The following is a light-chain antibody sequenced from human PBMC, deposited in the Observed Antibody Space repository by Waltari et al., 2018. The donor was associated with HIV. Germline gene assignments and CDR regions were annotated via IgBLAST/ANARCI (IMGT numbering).Light chain of an antibody. CDR1: NIGSTN. Sequence: SFELTQPLSVSVALGQPATITCERDNIGSTNVHWYQHKPGQAPVVVMQRDTNRPSGIPDRFSGSNSGNRATLTISRAQADDEADYYCQVWASGVVFGGGTKLTVL. CDR3: QVWASGVV. CDR2: RDT. V-gene: IGLV3-9*01. J-gene: IGLJ3*02.